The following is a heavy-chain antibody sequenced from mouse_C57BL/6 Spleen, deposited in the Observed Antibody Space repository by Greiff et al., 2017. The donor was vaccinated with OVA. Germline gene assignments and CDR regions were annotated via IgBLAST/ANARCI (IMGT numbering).Heavy chain of an antibody. Sequence: QVQLQQSGAELVRPGASVTLSCKASGYTFTDYEMHWVKQTPVHGLEWIGAIDPETGGTAYNQKFKGKAILTADKSSSTAYMELRSLTSEDSAVYYCTRYYGGSYGYFDVWGTGTTVTVSS. J-gene: IGHJ1*03. CDR1: GYTFTDYE. V-gene: IGHV1-15*01. CDR3: TRYYGGSYGYFDV. CDR2: IDPETGGT. D-gene: IGHD1-1*01.